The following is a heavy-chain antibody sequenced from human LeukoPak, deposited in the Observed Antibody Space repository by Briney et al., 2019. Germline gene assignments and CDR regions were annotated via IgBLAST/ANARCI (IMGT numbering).Heavy chain of an antibody. D-gene: IGHD2-21*02. Sequence: GGSLRLSCAASGFTVSSNYMSWVRQAPGKGLEWVSVIYSGGSTYYADSVKGRFTISRDNSKNTLYLQMNSLRDEDTAVYYCARDGGDDYYYYGMDVWGKGTTVTVSS. J-gene: IGHJ6*04. CDR2: IYSGGST. CDR3: ARDGGDDYYYYGMDV. V-gene: IGHV3-66*02. CDR1: GFTVSSNY.